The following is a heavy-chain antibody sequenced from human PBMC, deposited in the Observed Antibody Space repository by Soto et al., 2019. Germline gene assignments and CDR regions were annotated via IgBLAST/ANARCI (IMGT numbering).Heavy chain of an antibody. CDR3: ARGTISSIASELVLDFDY. CDR1: GDSVSSNSAA. J-gene: IGHJ4*02. Sequence: PSQTLSLTCAISGDSVSSNSAAWNWIRQSPSRGLEWLGRTYYRSKWYNDYAVSVKSRITINPDTSKNQFSLQLNSVTPEDTAVYYCARGTISSIASELVLDFDYWGQGTLVTVSS. CDR2: TYYRSKWYN. D-gene: IGHD6-6*01. V-gene: IGHV6-1*01.